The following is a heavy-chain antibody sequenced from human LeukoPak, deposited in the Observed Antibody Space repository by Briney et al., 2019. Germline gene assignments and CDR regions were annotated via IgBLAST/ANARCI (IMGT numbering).Heavy chain of an antibody. CDR3: AKGRYDSSGYYLDF. D-gene: IGHD3-22*01. CDR2: ISGSGRST. Sequence: PGGSLRLSCAAPKFIFSSYAMSWVRQAPGKGREWVSGISGSGRSTYYADSVKGRFTISRDNSNNTLYLQMNSLRAVDTAVYYCAKGRYDSSGYYLDFWGQGTLVTVSS. V-gene: IGHV3-23*01. CDR1: KFIFSSYA. J-gene: IGHJ4*02.